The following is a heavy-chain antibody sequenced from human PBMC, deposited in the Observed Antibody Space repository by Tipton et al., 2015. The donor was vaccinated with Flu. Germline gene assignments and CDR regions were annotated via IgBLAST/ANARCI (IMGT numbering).Heavy chain of an antibody. CDR2: IYTSGST. J-gene: IGHJ4*02. CDR1: GGSISSGSYY. Sequence: TLSLTCTVSGGSISSGSYYWSWIRQPAGKGLEWIGRIYTSGSTNYNPSLKSRVTISVDTSKNQFSLKLSPVTAADTAVYYCARVEGATFVRYWGQGTLVTVSS. D-gene: IGHD1-26*01. CDR3: ARVEGATFVRY. V-gene: IGHV4-61*02.